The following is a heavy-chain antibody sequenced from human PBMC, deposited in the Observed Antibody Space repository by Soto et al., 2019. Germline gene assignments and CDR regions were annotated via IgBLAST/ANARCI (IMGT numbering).Heavy chain of an antibody. D-gene: IGHD6-19*01. CDR1: GFTFSSYA. CDR3: AKGAAVAGEYYFDY. V-gene: IGHV3-23*01. Sequence: AGGSLRLSCAASGFTFSSYAMGWVRQAPGKGLEWVSAISGSGGSTYYADSVKGRFTISRDNSKNTLYLQMNSLRAEDTAVYYCAKGAAVAGEYYFDYWGQGTLVTAPQ. J-gene: IGHJ4*02. CDR2: ISGSGGST.